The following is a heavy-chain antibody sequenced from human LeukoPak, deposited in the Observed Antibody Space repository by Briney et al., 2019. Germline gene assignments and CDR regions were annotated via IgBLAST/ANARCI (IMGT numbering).Heavy chain of an antibody. Sequence: GPALVKPTQTLTLTCTFSGFSLSTSGVGVGWTRQPPGNALEWPALIYWNDDKRYSPSLKSRLTITKDTSKNQVVLTMTNMDPVDTATYYCAHSLWWPRAEYFQHWGQGTLVTVSS. V-gene: IGHV2-5*01. CDR3: AHSLWWPRAEYFQH. J-gene: IGHJ1*01. D-gene: IGHD5-12*01. CDR1: GFSLSTSGVG. CDR2: IYWNDDK.